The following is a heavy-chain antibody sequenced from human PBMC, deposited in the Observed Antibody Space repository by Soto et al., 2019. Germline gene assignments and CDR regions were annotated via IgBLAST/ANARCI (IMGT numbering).Heavy chain of an antibody. V-gene: IGHV2-5*02. CDR2: IYWDGDQ. CDR1: GFSLSSYEVS. D-gene: IGHD2-15*01. Sequence: QITLKESGPTLVKPTQTLTLTCTFSGFSLSSYEVSVGWIRQPPGKALEWLALIYWDGDQSYSPSLRSRLTITNATSNTQVVLTMTNMDPVDTAPYYCVPIARKTDPATWGHGSPVTVSS. J-gene: IGHJ4*01. CDR3: VPIARKTDPAT.